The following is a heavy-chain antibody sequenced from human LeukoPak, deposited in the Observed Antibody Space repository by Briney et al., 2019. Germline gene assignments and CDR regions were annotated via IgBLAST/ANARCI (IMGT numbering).Heavy chain of an antibody. Sequence: GAPVKVSCKASGYTFTKYGIRWVRQAPGQGLEWMGWISTYNGNTNYAQKFQGRVTMATATATSTVSMELRSLRSDDTAVYYCARDRDTALDPFDYWGQGSLVTVSS. D-gene: IGHD5-18*01. CDR2: ISTYNGNT. CDR1: GYTFTKYG. V-gene: IGHV1-18*01. CDR3: ARDRDTALDPFDY. J-gene: IGHJ4*02.